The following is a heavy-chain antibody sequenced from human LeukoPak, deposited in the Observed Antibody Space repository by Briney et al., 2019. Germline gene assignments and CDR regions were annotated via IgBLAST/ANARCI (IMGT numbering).Heavy chain of an antibody. CDR3: ARAQIRGATVTTGQVYFDY. CDR2: IRYDGSNK. Sequence: GGSLRLSCAASGFTFSSYGMHWVRQAPGKGLEWVAFIRYDGSNKYYADSVKGRFTISRDNSKNTLYLQMNSLRAEDTAVYYCARAQIRGATVTTGQVYFDYWGQGTLVTVSS. D-gene: IGHD4-17*01. V-gene: IGHV3-30*02. J-gene: IGHJ4*02. CDR1: GFTFSSYG.